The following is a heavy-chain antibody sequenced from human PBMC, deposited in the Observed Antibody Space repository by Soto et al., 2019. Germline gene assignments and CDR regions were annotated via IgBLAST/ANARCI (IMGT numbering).Heavy chain of an antibody. Sequence: PVGSLRLSCAASGFTFSSYEMNWVRQAPGKGLEWVSYISSSGSTIYYADSVKGRFTISRDNAKNSLYLQMNSLRAEDTAVYYCARNTGTPPSSYFDYWGQGTLVTVSS. V-gene: IGHV3-48*03. D-gene: IGHD1-1*01. CDR2: ISSSGSTI. CDR1: GFTFSSYE. CDR3: ARNTGTPPSSYFDY. J-gene: IGHJ4*02.